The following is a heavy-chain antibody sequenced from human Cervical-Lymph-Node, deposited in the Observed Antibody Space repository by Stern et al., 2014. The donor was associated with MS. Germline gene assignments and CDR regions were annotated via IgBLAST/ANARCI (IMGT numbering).Heavy chain of an antibody. CDR1: GFTFSSYA. J-gene: IGHJ5*02. CDR3: AKDRMGSGWYDYFDP. V-gene: IGHV3-23*04. Sequence: EDQLVESGGGLVQPGGSLRLSCAASGFTFSSYAMSWIRQAPGKGLEWVSAISGSDFSTYYADSVQGRFTISRDNSNNTLYLHMNSLSAEDTALYYCAKDRMGSGWYDYFDPWGQGTLVSVSS. CDR2: ISGSDFST. D-gene: IGHD6-19*01.